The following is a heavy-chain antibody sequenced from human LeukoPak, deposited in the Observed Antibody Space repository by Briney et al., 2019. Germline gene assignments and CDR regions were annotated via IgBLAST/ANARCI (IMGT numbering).Heavy chain of an antibody. CDR3: AREGAISTIFGVRPGGYYFDY. V-gene: IGHV3-11*01. CDR2: ISSSGSTI. D-gene: IGHD3-3*01. J-gene: IGHJ4*02. CDR1: GFTFSDYY. Sequence: GGSLRLSCAASGFTFSDYYMSWIRQAPGKGLEWVSYISSSGSTIYYADSVEGRFTISRDNAKNSLYLQMNSLRAEDTAVYYCAREGAISTIFGVRPGGYYFDYWGQGTLVTVSA.